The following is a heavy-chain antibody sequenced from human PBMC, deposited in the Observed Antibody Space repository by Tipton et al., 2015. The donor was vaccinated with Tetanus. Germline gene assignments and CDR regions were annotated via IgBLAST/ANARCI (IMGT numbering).Heavy chain of an antibody. CDR1: GFIFSSYG. CDR2: SWYDGTDK. J-gene: IGHJ4*02. V-gene: IGHV3-33*01. CDR3: GREADCSGGSCFSGDFDN. Sequence: SLRLSCAASGFIFSSYGIHWVRQAPGKGLEWVAVSWYDGTDKYYADSGKGRFTISRDNSKNTLYLQMNSLRAEDTAVYYCGREADCSGGSCFSGDFDNWGQGTQVTVSS. D-gene: IGHD2-15*01.